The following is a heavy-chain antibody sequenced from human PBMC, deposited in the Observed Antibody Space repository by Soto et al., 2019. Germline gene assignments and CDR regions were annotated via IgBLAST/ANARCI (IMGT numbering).Heavy chain of an antibody. CDR3: ARSVRTSDSLDY. Sequence: QVQLVQSGAEVKKPGSSVKVSCKASGGTFSSYTISWVRQAPGQGLEWMGRIIPILGIANYAQKFQGRVTITADKSTSTAYVELSSLRSEDTAVYYCARSVRTSDSLDYWGQGTLVTVSS. CDR1: GGTFSSYT. D-gene: IGHD2-21*02. J-gene: IGHJ4*02. CDR2: IIPILGIA. V-gene: IGHV1-69*02.